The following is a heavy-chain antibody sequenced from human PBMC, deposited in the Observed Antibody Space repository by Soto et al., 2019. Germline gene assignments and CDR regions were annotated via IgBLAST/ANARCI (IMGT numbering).Heavy chain of an antibody. V-gene: IGHV1-46*01. D-gene: IGHD5-12*01. Sequence: QVQLVQSGAEVKKPGASVKISCKAHGYTFTTSYVNWVRQAPGQGLEWMGIILPSSGSTSYAQYFQGRVTMTRDTSTSTVYMELTSLRIEDTAVYYCARARGYSFGLPQNWFDPWGQGTPVTVSS. CDR1: GYTFTTSY. J-gene: IGHJ5*02. CDR3: ARARGYSFGLPQNWFDP. CDR2: ILPSSGST.